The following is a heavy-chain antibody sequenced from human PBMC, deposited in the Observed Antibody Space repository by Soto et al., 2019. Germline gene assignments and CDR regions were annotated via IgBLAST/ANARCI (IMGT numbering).Heavy chain of an antibody. J-gene: IGHJ6*02. Sequence: SETLSLTCTVSGRSMSGYYWSWIRQPAGERLEWIGRIYTSGTTDFNPSLKSRVTISVDTSKNQFSLKLSSVTAADTAVYYCARDRGAVAGLYNYYYYYGMDVWGQGTTVTVSS. CDR2: IYTSGTT. D-gene: IGHD6-19*01. V-gene: IGHV4-4*07. CDR1: GRSMSGYY. CDR3: ARDRGAVAGLYNYYYYYGMDV.